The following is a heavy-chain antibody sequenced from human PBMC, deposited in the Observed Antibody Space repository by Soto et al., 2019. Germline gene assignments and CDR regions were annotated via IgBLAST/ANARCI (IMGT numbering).Heavy chain of an antibody. V-gene: IGHV1-18*01. CDR3: ARDLLRATCQTNYLDF. Sequence: ASVKVSCKATGYTFSSFGVSWVRQAPGHGREWVGWISSYNDDKKYAQKFQGRVTITKDTSTNTAYMELRSLTSDDTGVYYCARDLLRATCQTNYLDFWGQGTPVTVSS. D-gene: IGHD2-15*01. CDR2: ISSYNDDK. CDR1: GYTFSSFG. J-gene: IGHJ4*02.